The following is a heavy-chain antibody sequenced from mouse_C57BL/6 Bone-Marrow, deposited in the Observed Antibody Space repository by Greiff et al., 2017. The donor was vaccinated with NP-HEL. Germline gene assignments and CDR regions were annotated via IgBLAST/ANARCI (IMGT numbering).Heavy chain of an antibody. CDR1: GFTFSSYA. J-gene: IGHJ4*01. CDR2: ISDGGSYT. D-gene: IGHD2-1*01. Sequence: EVMLVESGGGLVKPGGSLKLSCAASGFTFSSYAMSWVRQTPEKRLEWVATISDGGSYTYYPDNVKGRFTISRDNAKNNLYLQMSHLKSEDTAMYYCARRHGNPYAMDYWGQGTSVTVSS. CDR3: ARRHGNPYAMDY. V-gene: IGHV5-4*03.